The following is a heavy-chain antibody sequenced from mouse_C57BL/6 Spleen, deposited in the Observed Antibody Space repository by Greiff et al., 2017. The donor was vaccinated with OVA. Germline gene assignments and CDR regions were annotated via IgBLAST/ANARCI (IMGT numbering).Heavy chain of an antibody. D-gene: IGHD1-1*01. CDR1: GYTFTSYW. CDR3: ARLQYYGSSYGYFDV. V-gene: IGHV1-69*01. Sequence: QVQLQQPGAELVMPGASVKLSCKASGYTFTSYWMHWVKQRPGQGLEWIGEIDPSDSYTNYNQKFKGKSTLTVDKSSSTAYMQLSSLTSEDSAVYYCARLQYYGSSYGYFDVWGTGTTVTVSS. J-gene: IGHJ1*03. CDR2: IDPSDSYT.